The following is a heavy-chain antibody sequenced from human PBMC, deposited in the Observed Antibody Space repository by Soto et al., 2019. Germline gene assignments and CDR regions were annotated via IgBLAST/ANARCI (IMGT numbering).Heavy chain of an antibody. J-gene: IGHJ5*02. V-gene: IGHV3-48*02. CDR1: GFTFSSNS. CDR3: ARVIWSGHLTSDL. Sequence: EVQVVESGGGLVQPGGSLRLSCAASGFTFSSNSMNWVRQAPGKGLEWISYISSSSSTIYADSVKGRFTISRDNAKNSLYLQMNRLRDEDPDVYYCARVIWSGHLTSDLWGQGTLVTVSS. D-gene: IGHD3-3*01. CDR2: ISSSSSTI.